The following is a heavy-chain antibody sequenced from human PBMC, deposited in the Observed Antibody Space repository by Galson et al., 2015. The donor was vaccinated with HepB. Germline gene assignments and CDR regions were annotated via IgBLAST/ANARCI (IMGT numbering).Heavy chain of an antibody. CDR3: AKDRKSWLQLGAFDI. J-gene: IGHJ3*02. CDR2: ISGSGGST. V-gene: IGHV3-23*01. D-gene: IGHD5-24*01. Sequence: SLRLSCAASGFTFGSYAMSWVRQAPGKGLEWVSAISGSGGSTYYADSVKGRFTISRDNSKNTLYLQMNSLRAEDTAVYYCAKDRKSWLQLGAFDIWGQGTMVAVSS. CDR1: GFTFGSYA.